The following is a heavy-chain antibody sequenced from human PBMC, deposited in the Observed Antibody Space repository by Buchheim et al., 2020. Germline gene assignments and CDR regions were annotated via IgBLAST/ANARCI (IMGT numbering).Heavy chain of an antibody. CDR1: GGSFSGYY. D-gene: IGHD3-9*01. V-gene: IGHV4-34*01. Sequence: QVQLQQWGAGLLKPSETLSLTCAVSGGSFSGYYWSWIRQPPGKGLEWIGEINHSGSTNYNPSLKSRVTISVDTSKNQFSLKLSSVTAADTAVYYCARGRLRYFDWLGCYFDYWGQGTL. CDR2: INHSGST. CDR3: ARGRLRYFDWLGCYFDY. J-gene: IGHJ4*02.